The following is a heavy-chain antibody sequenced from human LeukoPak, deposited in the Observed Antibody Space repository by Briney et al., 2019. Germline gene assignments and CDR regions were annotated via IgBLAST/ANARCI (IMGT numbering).Heavy chain of an antibody. V-gene: IGHV4-4*07. CDR2: FYASGTT. CDR3: AREGAILSS. D-gene: IGHD6-13*01. J-gene: IGHJ4*02. CDR1: GGSIVSHY. Sequence: SETLSLTCTVSGGSIVSHYWNWIRQPAGRGLEWIGRFYASGTTNISPSLKSRVTMSVDTSKNQFSLKLSSVTAADTAVYYCAREGAILSSWGQGTLVTVSS.